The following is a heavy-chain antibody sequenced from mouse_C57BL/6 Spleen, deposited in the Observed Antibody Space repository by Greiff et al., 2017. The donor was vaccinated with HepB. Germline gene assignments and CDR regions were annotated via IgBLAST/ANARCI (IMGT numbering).Heavy chain of an antibody. CDR2: ISYDGSN. J-gene: IGHJ3*01. CDR1: GYSITSGYY. Sequence: EVQLQESGPGLVKPSQSLSLTCSVTGYSITSGYYWNWIRQFPGNKLEWMGYISYDGSNNYNPSLKNRISITRDTSKNQFFLKLNSVTTEDTATYYCARAVYGSSSGFAYWGQGTLVTVSS. D-gene: IGHD1-1*01. V-gene: IGHV3-6*01. CDR3: ARAVYGSSSGFAY.